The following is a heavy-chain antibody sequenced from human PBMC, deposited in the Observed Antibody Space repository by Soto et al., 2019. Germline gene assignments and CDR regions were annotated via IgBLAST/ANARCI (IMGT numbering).Heavy chain of an antibody. CDR2: IDWDDDK. J-gene: IGHJ5*02. CDR1: GFSLSTSGMR. V-gene: IGHV2-70*04. CDR3: ARGINYYDSSGQGDWFDP. Sequence: GSGPTLVNPTQTLTLTCTFSGFSLSTSGMRVSWIRQPPGKALEWLARIDWDDDKFYSTSLKTRLTISKDTSKNQVVLTMTNMDPVDTATYYCARGINYYDSSGQGDWFDPWGQGTLVTVSS. D-gene: IGHD3-22*01.